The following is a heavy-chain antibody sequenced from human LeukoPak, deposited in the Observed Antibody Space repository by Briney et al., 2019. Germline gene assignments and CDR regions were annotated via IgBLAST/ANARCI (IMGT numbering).Heavy chain of an antibody. CDR1: GFTFSSYG. V-gene: IGHV3-30*18. J-gene: IGHJ5*02. D-gene: IGHD3-22*01. CDR2: ISYDGSNK. Sequence: GRSLRLSCAASGFTFSSYGMHWVRQAPGKGLEWVAVISYDGSNKYYADSVKGRFTISRDNSKNTLYLQMNSLRAEDTAVYYCAKDDYYQNWFDPWGQGTLDTVSS. CDR3: AKDDYYQNWFDP.